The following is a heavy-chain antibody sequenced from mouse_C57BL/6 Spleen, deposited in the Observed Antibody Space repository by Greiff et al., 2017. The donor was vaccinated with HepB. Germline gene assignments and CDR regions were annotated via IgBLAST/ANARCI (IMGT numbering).Heavy chain of an antibody. CDR1: GYTFTDYY. D-gene: IGHD1-1*01. V-gene: IGHV1-76*01. CDR3: ARYGDGSSYDWYFDV. CDR2: IYPGSGNT. Sequence: QVTLKVSGAELVRPGASVKLSCKASGYTFTDYYINWVKQRPGQGLEWIARIYPGSGNTYYNEKFKGKATLTAEKSSSTAYMQLSSLTSEDSAVYFCARYGDGSSYDWYFDVWGTGTTVTVSS. J-gene: IGHJ1*03.